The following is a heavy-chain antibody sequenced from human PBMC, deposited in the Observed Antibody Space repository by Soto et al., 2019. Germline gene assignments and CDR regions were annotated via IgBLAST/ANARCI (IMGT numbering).Heavy chain of an antibody. D-gene: IGHD3-16*01. CDR3: AWPRFVGSSGNFDY. J-gene: IGHJ4*02. V-gene: IGHV3-30*03. CDR2: ISYDGINK. CDR1: GFTFSSYA. Sequence: QVQLVESGGGVVQPGRSLRLSCAASGFTFSSYAMHWVRQAPGKGLEWVAVISYDGINKYYADSVKGRFTLSRDNSKNPLYLQMKRLRAEDTGLYYWAWPRFVGSSGNFDYWGPGTLVTASS.